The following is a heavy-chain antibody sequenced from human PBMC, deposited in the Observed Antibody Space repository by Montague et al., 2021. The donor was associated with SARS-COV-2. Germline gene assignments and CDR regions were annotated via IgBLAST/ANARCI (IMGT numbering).Heavy chain of an antibody. Sequence: SETLSLTCTVSGGSISSNNYYWDWIRQPPGKGLEWIGSIYDSGSTYYNPSLKSQVTISVDTSKNHFSLKLNSVTAADTAVYYCARRGRKLLPVATTIGGFDIGGQGTRVTVSS. D-gene: IGHD5-12*01. CDR2: IYDSGST. J-gene: IGHJ3*02. CDR3: ARRGRKLLPVATTIGGFDI. V-gene: IGHV4-39*02. CDR1: GGSISSNNYY.